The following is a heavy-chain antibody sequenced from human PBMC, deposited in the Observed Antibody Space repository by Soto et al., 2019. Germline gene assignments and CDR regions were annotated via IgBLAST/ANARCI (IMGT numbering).Heavy chain of an antibody. J-gene: IGHJ6*02. CDR3: ARVPDSSLGTMDV. V-gene: IGHV5-51*01. D-gene: IGHD6-19*01. CDR2: MFPCDSDT. Sequence: GESLKISCKGSGYSFTTYWIGWVRQLPGQGLEWMGVMFPCDSDTRYSPSFQGQVTMSADPSTNTAYLEWSSLKAADSAMYYCARVPDSSLGTMDVWGQGTTVTVSS. CDR1: GYSFTTYW.